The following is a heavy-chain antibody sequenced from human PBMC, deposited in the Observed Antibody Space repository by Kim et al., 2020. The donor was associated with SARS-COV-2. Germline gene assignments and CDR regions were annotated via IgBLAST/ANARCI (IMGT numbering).Heavy chain of an antibody. CDR3: ARDRIFGVVKYCYGMDV. Sequence: VKGRSTISRDNAKNSLYLQRNSLRAEDTAVYYCARDRIFGVVKYCYGMDVWGQGTTVTVSS. J-gene: IGHJ6*02. D-gene: IGHD3-3*01. V-gene: IGHV3-11*05.